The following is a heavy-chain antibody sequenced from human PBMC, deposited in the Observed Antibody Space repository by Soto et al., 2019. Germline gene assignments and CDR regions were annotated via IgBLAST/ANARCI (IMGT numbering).Heavy chain of an antibody. D-gene: IGHD1-26*01. CDR1: CTFSMDS. J-gene: IGHJ5*02. Sequence: EVQVVASGGGLVKPGGSLRLSCSCTFSMDSMNWVRQAPGKGLEGVASISSGGSYIKYADSVKGRFTISRDNAKNSVSPQVNSLRVEDTAIYYGTRDQGGSYDSWFDPWGQGTLGTVSS. V-gene: IGHV3-21*01. CDR2: ISSGGSYI. CDR3: TRDQGGSYDSWFDP.